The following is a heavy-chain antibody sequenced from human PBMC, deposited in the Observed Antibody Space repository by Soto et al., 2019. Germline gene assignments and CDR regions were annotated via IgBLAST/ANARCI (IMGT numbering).Heavy chain of an antibody. CDR3: ARAYYYDGSGDY. Sequence: EVQLLESGGGLVQPGGSLRLSCAASGVTFSSDAMSWVRQAPGKGLEWVSAISGSGGSTYYADSVKGRFTISRDNSKNTLYMQMNSRRAEDTAVYYCARAYYYDGSGDYWGQGTLVTVSS. D-gene: IGHD3-22*01. V-gene: IGHV3-23*01. CDR2: ISGSGGST. J-gene: IGHJ4*02. CDR1: GVTFSSDA.